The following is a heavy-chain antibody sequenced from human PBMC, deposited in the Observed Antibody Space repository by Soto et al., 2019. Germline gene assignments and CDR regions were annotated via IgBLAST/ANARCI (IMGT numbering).Heavy chain of an antibody. V-gene: IGHV4-39*01. D-gene: IGHD3-22*01. CDR2: IYYSGST. CDR1: GVSISSSRYY. CDR3: ARRLYYDSSGFEGGGMDV. Sequence: PETLSLTFTVSGVSISSSRYYWGWSPQPPGKGLEWIGSIYYSGSTYYNPSLKSRVTISVDTSKSQFSLKLSSVTAADTAVYYCARRLYYDSSGFEGGGMDVWGQGTTVT. J-gene: IGHJ6*02.